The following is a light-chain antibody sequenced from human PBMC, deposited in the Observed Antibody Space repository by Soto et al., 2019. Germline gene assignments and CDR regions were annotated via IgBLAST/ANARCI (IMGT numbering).Light chain of an antibody. V-gene: IGKV2-30*02. Sequence: EVVMTQSPLSLPGTLGQPASISCRSSESLVHSNGNTYLNWFQQRPGQSPRRLIYKVSNRDSGVPDRFSGSGSGTDFTLKISRVEAEDVGDYYCMQGTHWPGTFGQGTKVDI. CDR3: MQGTHWPGT. J-gene: IGKJ1*01. CDR2: KVS. CDR1: ESLVHSNGNTY.